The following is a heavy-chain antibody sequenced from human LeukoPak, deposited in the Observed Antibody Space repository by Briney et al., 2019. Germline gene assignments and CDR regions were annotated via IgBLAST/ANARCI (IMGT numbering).Heavy chain of an antibody. V-gene: IGHV4-59*01. CDR3: VRDGRRYSSTWSFDY. CDR2: IYYSGST. Sequence: SETLSLTCTVSGGSISGYYWSWIRQPPGKGLEWVGYIYYSGSTNYNPSLKSRVTLSVDTSKNQFSLKLSSVTAADTAVYFCVRDGRRYSSTWSFDYWGQGTLVTVSS. D-gene: IGHD6-13*01. CDR1: GGSISGYY. J-gene: IGHJ4*02.